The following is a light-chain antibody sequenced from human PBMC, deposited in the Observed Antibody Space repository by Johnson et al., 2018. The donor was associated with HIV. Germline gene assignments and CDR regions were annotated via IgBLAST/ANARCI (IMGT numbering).Light chain of an antibody. CDR1: SSNIGNNY. Sequence: SVLTQPPSVSAAPGQKVTISCSGSSSNIGNNYVSWYQQVPGTAPKLLIYDNNERPSGIPDRFSGSKSGTSATLGITGLQTGDEAGYYCGTWDISLRVGYVVGTGTKVTVL. CDR3: GTWDISLRVGYV. CDR2: DNN. J-gene: IGLJ1*01. V-gene: IGLV1-51*01.